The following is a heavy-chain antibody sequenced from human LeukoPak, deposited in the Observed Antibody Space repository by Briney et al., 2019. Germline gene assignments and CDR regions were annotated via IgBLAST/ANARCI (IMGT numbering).Heavy chain of an antibody. D-gene: IGHD2-8*01. CDR1: GDSFSSNSAA. J-gene: IGHJ6*03. CDR3: ARSYCTNGVCFGYYYYYMDV. CDR2: TYYRSKWYN. V-gene: IGHV6-1*01. Sequence: SQTLSLTCAISGDSFSSNSAAWNWIRQSPSRGLEWLGRTYYRSKWYNDYAVSVKSRITINPDTSKNQFSLQLNSVTPEDTAVYYCARSYCTNGVCFGYYYYYMDVWGKGTTVTVSS.